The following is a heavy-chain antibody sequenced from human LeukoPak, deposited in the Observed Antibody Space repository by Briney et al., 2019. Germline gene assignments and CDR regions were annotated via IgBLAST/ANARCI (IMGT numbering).Heavy chain of an antibody. CDR3: ARGGVAGGMDV. CDR2: IWYDGSNK. V-gene: IGHV3-33*01. D-gene: IGHD6-19*01. Sequence: PGRSLRLSCAASGFTFSSYGMHWVRQAPGKGLEWVAVIWYDGSNKYYADSVKGRFTISRDNSKNTLYLQMNSLRAEDTAVYYCARGGVAGGMDVWGQGTTVTVSS. CDR1: GFTFSSYG. J-gene: IGHJ6*02.